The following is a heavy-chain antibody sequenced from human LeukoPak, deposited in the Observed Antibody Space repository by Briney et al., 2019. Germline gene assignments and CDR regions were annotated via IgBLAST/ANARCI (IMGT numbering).Heavy chain of an antibody. CDR2: TNPNSGGT. Sequence: GASVKVSCKAAGYTFTGYYMHWVRQAPGQGLEWMGWTNPNSGGTNYAQKFQGRVTMTRDTSISTAYMELSRLRSDDTAVFHCARATYYQGWVVVPAAIYFDYWGQGTLVTVSS. CDR3: ARATYYQGWVVVPAAIYFDY. V-gene: IGHV1-2*02. D-gene: IGHD2-2*02. CDR1: GYTFTGYY. J-gene: IGHJ4*02.